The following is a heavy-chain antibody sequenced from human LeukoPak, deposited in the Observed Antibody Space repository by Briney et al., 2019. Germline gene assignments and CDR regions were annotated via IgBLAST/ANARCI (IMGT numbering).Heavy chain of an antibody. J-gene: IGHJ6*03. V-gene: IGHV1-18*01. Sequence: ASVKVSCKASGYTFTSYGISWVRQAPGQGREWMGWISAYKGNTNYAQKLQGRVTMTTDTSTSTAYMELRSLRSDDTAVYYCARDSPVIVGATVYYYYYMDVWGKGTTVTVSS. CDR2: ISAYKGNT. CDR3: ARDSPVIVGATVYYYYYMDV. CDR1: GYTFTSYG. D-gene: IGHD1-26*01.